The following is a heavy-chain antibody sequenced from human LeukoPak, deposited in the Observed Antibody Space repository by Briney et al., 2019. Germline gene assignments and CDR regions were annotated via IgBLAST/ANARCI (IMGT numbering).Heavy chain of an antibody. CDR2: MNPSSGNT. CDR1: GYSFTSYD. J-gene: IGHJ4*02. Sequence: ASVKVSCKASGYSFTSYDINWVRQATGHGPEWIGWMNPSSGNTGYAQRFQGRVTMTRDTSTSTAYLELSSLRSEDTAVYYCAAHTYYYSSGSFGHWGQGTLVTVSS. V-gene: IGHV1-8*01. CDR3: AAHTYYYSSGSFGH. D-gene: IGHD3-10*01.